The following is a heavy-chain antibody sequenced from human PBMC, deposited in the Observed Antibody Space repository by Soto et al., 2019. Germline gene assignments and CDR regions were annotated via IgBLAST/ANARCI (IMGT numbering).Heavy chain of an antibody. J-gene: IGHJ4*02. D-gene: IGHD2-2*01. V-gene: IGHV4-31*03. CDR2: IYYSGST. CDR3: ARSSTIANYFDY. CDR1: GCSISSGGYY. Sequence: QVQLQESGPGLVKPSQTLSLTCTVSGCSISSGGYYWSWIRQHPGKGLEWIGYIYYSGSTYYNPSLKSRVTISVDTSKNQFSLKLSSVTAADTAVYYCARSSTIANYFDYWGQVTLVTVSS.